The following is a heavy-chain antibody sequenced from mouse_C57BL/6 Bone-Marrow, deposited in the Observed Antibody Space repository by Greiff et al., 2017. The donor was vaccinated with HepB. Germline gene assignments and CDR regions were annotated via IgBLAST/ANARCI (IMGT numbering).Heavy chain of an antibody. CDR3: ARWGDSSGRLAY. Sequence: VQLVESGPELVKPGASVKISCKASGYAFSSSWMNWVKQRPGKGLEWIGRIYPGDGDTNYNGKFKGKATLTADKSSSTAYMQLSSLTSEDSAVYFCARWGDSSGRLAYWGQGTLVTVSA. J-gene: IGHJ3*01. CDR1: GYAFSSSW. V-gene: IGHV1-82*01. D-gene: IGHD3-2*02. CDR2: IYPGDGDT.